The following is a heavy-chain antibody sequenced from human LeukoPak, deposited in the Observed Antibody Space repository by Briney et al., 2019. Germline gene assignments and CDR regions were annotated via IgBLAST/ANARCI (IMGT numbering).Heavy chain of an antibody. CDR2: FAGSDTTT. D-gene: IGHD3-22*01. J-gene: IGHJ4*02. V-gene: IGHV3-48*03. CDR3: TTLGYHLDS. Sequence: GGSLSLSCAASGFDFGAYEMNWVRQAPGKGLEWVAYFAGSDTTTYYADSVKGRFTISRDNARNSLYLQMNSLRAEDTALYYCTTLGYHLDSWGQGTLVTVSS. CDR1: GFDFGAYE.